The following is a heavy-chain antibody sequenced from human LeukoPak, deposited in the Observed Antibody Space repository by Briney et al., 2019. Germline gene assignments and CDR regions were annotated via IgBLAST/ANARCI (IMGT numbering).Heavy chain of an antibody. CDR3: AKGTHSSSGGYYFDY. CDR1: GSTFRSYG. D-gene: IGHD6-13*01. CDR2: ISVDGSNK. Sequence: GGSLRLSCAASGSTFRSYGMHWVRQAPGKGLEWVAGISVDGSNKYYADSVKGRFTISRDNSKNTLYLQMNSLRAEDTAVYHCAKGTHSSSGGYYFDYWGQGTLVTVSS. V-gene: IGHV3-30*18. J-gene: IGHJ4*02.